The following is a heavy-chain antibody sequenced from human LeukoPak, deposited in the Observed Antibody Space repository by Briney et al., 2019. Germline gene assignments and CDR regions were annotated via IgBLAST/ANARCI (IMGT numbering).Heavy chain of an antibody. D-gene: IGHD5-12*01. CDR2: IYNSGNT. CDR3: ARDYIVETGVVAFDI. J-gene: IGHJ3*02. CDR1: GGSISTYY. Sequence: PSETLSLTCTVSGGSISTYYWNWIRQPAGKGLEWIGHIYNSGNTNYNPSLKGRGTMSVDRSRNMFSLKLSSVTAADTAVYYCARDYIVETGVVAFDIWGQGTMVTVSS. V-gene: IGHV4-4*07.